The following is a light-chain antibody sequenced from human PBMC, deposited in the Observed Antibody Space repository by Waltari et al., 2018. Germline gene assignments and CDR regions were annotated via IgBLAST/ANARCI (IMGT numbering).Light chain of an antibody. V-gene: IGKV1-27*01. CDR3: QKYSGAPLT. Sequence: DIQMTQSPSSLSASVGDKVTITCRASQGIRHYLAWYQQKPGKVPKLLIYAASTLQSRVPSRFTGSGSGTEFTLTISSLQPEDVATYYCQKYSGAPLTFGGGTKVEIK. CDR1: QGIRHY. CDR2: AAS. J-gene: IGKJ4*01.